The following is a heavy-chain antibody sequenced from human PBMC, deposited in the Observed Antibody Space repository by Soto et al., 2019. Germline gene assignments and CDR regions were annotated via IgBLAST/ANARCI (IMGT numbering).Heavy chain of an antibody. Sequence: ASVKVSCKASGYTFTSYYMHWVRQAPGQGLAWMGIITPSGGSTSYAQKSQGRVTMTRDTSTSTVYMELSSLRSEDTAVYYCARDYEDDAFDIWGQGTMVTVS. J-gene: IGHJ3*02. CDR3: ARDYEDDAFDI. CDR2: ITPSGGST. V-gene: IGHV1-46*01. D-gene: IGHD3-3*01. CDR1: GYTFTSYY.